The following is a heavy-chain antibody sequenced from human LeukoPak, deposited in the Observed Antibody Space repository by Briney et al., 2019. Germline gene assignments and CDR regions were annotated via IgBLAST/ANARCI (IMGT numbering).Heavy chain of an antibody. J-gene: IGHJ4*02. Sequence: PGGSLRLSCAASGFTFSSYSMNWVRQAPGKGLEWVSSISSSSSYIYYADSVKGRFTISRDNAKNSLYLQMNSLRAEDTAVYYCARAGYSSSASPRLDYWGQGTLVTVSS. D-gene: IGHD6-13*01. V-gene: IGHV3-21*01. CDR2: ISSSSSYI. CDR1: GFTFSSYS. CDR3: ARAGYSSSASPRLDY.